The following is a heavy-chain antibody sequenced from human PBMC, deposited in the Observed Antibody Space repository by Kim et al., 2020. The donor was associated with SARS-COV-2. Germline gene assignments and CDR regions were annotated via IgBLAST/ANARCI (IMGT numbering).Heavy chain of an antibody. V-gene: IGHV3-11*06. CDR2: RYT. J-gene: IGHJ5*02. Sequence: RYTHYADSVRGRFTLSRDNAKNSLYLQMTSLRAEDPAVYYCARDQEWFDPWGQGTLVTVSS. CDR3: ARDQEWFDP.